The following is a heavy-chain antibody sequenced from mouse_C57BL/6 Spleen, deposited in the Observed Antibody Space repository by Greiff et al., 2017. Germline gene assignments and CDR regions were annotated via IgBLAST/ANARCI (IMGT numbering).Heavy chain of an antibody. CDR3: ALIYYGNYGDV. D-gene: IGHD2-1*01. J-gene: IGHJ1*03. Sequence: EVKLQESGPGLVKPSQSLSLTCSVTGYSITSGYYWNWIRQFPGNKLEWMGYISYDGSNNYNPSLKNRISITRDTSKNQFFLKLNTVTTEDTATYYCALIYYGNYGDVWGTGTTVTVSS. CDR1: GYSITSGYY. V-gene: IGHV3-6*01. CDR2: ISYDGSN.